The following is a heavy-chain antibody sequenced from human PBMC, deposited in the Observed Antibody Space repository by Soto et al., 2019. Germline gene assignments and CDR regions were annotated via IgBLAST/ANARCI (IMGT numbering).Heavy chain of an antibody. CDR1: GFTSSNYW. V-gene: IGHV3-74*01. D-gene: IGHD3-10*01. CDR3: ARSVRSGSFPYYYYAMDV. CDR2: IKSDGSST. Sequence: GGSLRLSCAASGFTSSNYWMHWVRQAPGKGLVWVSRIKSDGSSTSYADSVKGRFTISRDNAKNTLDLQMHGLRAEDMAVYYCARSVRSGSFPYYYYAMDVWGHGTTVTVSS. J-gene: IGHJ6*02.